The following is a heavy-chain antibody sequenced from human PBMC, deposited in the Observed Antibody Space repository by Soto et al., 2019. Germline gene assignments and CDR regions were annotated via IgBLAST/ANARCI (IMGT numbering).Heavy chain of an antibody. Sequence: ASVKVSCKASGGTFSSYAISWVRQAPGQGLEWMGGIIPIFGTANYAQKFQGRVTITADESTSTAYMELSSLRSEDTAVYYCAREDQWELRAWGQGTLVTVSS. D-gene: IGHD1-26*01. CDR1: GGTFSSYA. CDR2: IIPIFGTA. CDR3: AREDQWELRA. V-gene: IGHV1-69*13. J-gene: IGHJ5*02.